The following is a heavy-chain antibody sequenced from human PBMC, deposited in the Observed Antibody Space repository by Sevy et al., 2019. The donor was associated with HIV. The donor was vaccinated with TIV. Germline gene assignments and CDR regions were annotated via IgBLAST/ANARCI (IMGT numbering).Heavy chain of an antibody. V-gene: IGHV4-34*01. J-gene: IGHJ4*02. CDR3: ARLHCSGGSCYPQYFDY. CDR1: GGSFSGYY. CDR2: INHSGST. Sequence: SETLSLTCAVYGGSFSGYYWSWIRQPPGKGLEWIGEINHSGSTNYNPSLKSRVTISVDTSKNQFSLKLGSVTAADTAVYYCARLHCSGGSCYPQYFDYWGQGTLVTVSS. D-gene: IGHD2-15*01.